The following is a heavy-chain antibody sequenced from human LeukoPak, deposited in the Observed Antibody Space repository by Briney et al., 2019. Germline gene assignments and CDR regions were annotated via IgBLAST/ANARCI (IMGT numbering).Heavy chain of an antibody. J-gene: IGHJ4*02. CDR2: TSNDGNRR. V-gene: IGHV3-30*09. Sequence: GGSLRLSCVGSGFTFNTYAIQWVRQTPGKGLEWVAVTSNDGNRRYYTDSVKGRFAISRDNSKNTVYLQMNSLRGEDTAVYYCAREKTNHFELEYWGQGTLVTVSP. CDR1: GFTFNTYA. CDR3: AREKTNHFELEY. D-gene: IGHD1-14*01.